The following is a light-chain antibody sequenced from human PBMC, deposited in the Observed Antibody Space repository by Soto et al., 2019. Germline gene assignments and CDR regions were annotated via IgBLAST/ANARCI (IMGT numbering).Light chain of an antibody. J-gene: IGKJ2*01. V-gene: IGKV1-5*01. Sequence: DIQMTQSPSTLSASVGDGVTITCRASQNISVWLAWYQQRPGKAPKFLMYDASSLETGVPSRFSGCGSGTEFTLTIRSLQPDDSATYYCQQYDSSSPTFGQGTKLEIK. CDR3: QQYDSSSPT. CDR2: DAS. CDR1: QNISVW.